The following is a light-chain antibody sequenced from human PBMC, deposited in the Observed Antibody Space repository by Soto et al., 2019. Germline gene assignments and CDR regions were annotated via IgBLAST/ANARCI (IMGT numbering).Light chain of an antibody. V-gene: IGLV1-44*01. CDR2: SNN. CDR1: SSNIGSNT. Sequence: SLLTQPPSASGTPGQRVTISYSGSSSNIGSNTVNWYQQLPGTAPKLLIYSNNQRPSGVPDRLSGSKSGTSASLAISGLQSEDEADYYCVAWDDSLNGYVFGTGTKVTVL. CDR3: VAWDDSLNGYV. J-gene: IGLJ1*01.